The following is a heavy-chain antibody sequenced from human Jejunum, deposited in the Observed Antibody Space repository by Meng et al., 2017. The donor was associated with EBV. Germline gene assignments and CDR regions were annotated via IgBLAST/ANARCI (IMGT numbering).Heavy chain of an antibody. V-gene: IGHV3-21*06. Sequence: EVQLVESGGXLVEPGGSLRLSWAASGFTFSTYTMNWVRQAPGKGLEWVSSISSSSSYIYYADSVKGRFTISRDNAKNSLFLQMNSLRAEDTAVYYCARDRETYSSSQADYWGQGTLVTVSS. J-gene: IGHJ4*02. CDR1: GFTFSTYT. CDR2: ISSSSSYI. D-gene: IGHD6-6*01. CDR3: ARDRETYSSSQADY.